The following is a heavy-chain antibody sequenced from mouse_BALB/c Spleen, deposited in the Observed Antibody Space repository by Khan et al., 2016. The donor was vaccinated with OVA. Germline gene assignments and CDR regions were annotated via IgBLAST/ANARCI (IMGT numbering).Heavy chain of an antibody. CDR1: GHSITSDYA. V-gene: IGHV3-2*02. CDR2: ISHSGRT. Sequence: EVQLQESGPGLVKPSQSLSLTCTVTGHSITSDYAWTWIRQFTGNKLQWMGYISHSGRTSYNPSLKSRISITRDSSKNQFFLQLNSVTPEDTATYYCARDGNWYFDVGGAGTTVTVSS. D-gene: IGHD2-1*01. J-gene: IGHJ1*01. CDR3: ARDGNWYFDV.